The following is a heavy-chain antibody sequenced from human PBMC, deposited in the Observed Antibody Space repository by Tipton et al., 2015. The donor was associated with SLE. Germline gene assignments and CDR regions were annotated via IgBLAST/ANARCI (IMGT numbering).Heavy chain of an antibody. CDR2: IYHSGST. J-gene: IGHJ6*02. CDR1: GYSISSGYY. V-gene: IGHV4-38-2*02. Sequence: LSLTCAVSGYSISSGYYWAWIRQPPGKGLEWIGTIYHSGSTYYNPSLKSRVTISVDMSKNQFSLKLSSVTAADTAVYYCARDAYGMDVWGQGTTVTVSS. CDR3: ARDAYGMDV.